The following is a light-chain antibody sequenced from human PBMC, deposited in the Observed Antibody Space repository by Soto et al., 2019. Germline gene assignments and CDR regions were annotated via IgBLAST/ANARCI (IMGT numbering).Light chain of an antibody. CDR2: DAS. Sequence: EIVLTQSPATQSLSPGERATLCCRTSQSVSNYLAWYQQKPGQAPRLLIYDASNRATGIPARFSGSGSGTDFTLTISSLEPEDFALYYCQQRSNWPRTFGQGTKVDIK. CDR3: QQRSNWPRT. CDR1: QSVSNY. V-gene: IGKV3-11*01. J-gene: IGKJ1*01.